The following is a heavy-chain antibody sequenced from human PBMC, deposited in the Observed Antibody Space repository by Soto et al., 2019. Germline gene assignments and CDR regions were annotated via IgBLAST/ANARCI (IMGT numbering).Heavy chain of an antibody. CDR3: VKDRSGWGSFEI. D-gene: IGHD3-16*01. V-gene: IGHV3-23*01. Sequence: EVPVLESGGGLVQPGGSLRLSCSASGFTFNDINWVRQAPGKGLEWISRITGGGHTDYVDSVKGRFTISRDNSKNTGYLQMNSLRVDDTAVYYCVKDRSGWGSFEIWGQGTVVTVSS. CDR1: GFTFND. CDR2: ITGGGHT. J-gene: IGHJ3*02.